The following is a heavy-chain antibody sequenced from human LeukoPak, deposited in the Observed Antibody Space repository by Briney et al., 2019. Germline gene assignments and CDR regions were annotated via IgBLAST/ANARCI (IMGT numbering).Heavy chain of an antibody. CDR1: GGSISSYY. J-gene: IGHJ6*03. CDR2: IYYSGST. CDR3: ARGAGYCSSTSCYSIYYYYYYLDV. D-gene: IGHD2-2*03. Sequence: SETLSLTCTVSGGSISSYYWSWIRQPPGKGLEGSGYIYYSGSTNYNPSLKSRVTISVDTSKNQFSLKLSSVTAADTAVYYCARGAGYCSSTSCYSIYYYYYYLDVWGKGTTVTVSS. V-gene: IGHV4-59*01.